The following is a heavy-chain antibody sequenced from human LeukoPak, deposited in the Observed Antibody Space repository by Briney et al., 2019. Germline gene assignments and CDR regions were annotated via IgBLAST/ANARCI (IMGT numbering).Heavy chain of an antibody. Sequence: GGSLRLSCAASGFTFNDHAMYWVRQAPGKGLEWVSGINWNSDNIGYADSVKGRFTISRDDAKNSLFLQMNSLRTEDTALYYCARDVGFRRMDVWGKGTTVTVSS. CDR1: GFTFNDHA. J-gene: IGHJ6*03. CDR2: INWNSDNI. V-gene: IGHV3-9*01. CDR3: ARDVGFRRMDV.